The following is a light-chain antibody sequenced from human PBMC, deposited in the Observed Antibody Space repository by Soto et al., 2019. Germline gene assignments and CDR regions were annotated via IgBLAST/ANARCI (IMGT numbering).Light chain of an antibody. CDR1: QGIIHY. J-gene: IGKJ1*01. V-gene: IGKV1-27*01. Sequence: DIQMTQSPSSLSASVGDRFTITCRASQGIIHYLAWYQQKPGKVPKLLIYEASNLQSGVPSRFRGGGSGTEFTLTISSLQPEDVATYYCQHFDSAPQTFGQGTKVDIK. CDR2: EAS. CDR3: QHFDSAPQT.